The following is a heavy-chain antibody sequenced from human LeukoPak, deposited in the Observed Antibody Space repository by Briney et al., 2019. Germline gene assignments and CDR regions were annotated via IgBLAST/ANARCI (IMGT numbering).Heavy chain of an antibody. CDR2: ISWNSGSI. D-gene: IGHD3-22*01. CDR1: GFTFDDYA. J-gene: IGHJ4*02. Sequence: GGSLRLSCAASGFTFDDYAMHWVRQAPGKGLEWVSGISWNSGSIGYADSVKGRFTISRDNAKNSLYLQMNSLRAEDTALYYCAKGDDYYDSSGYSRPDYWGQGTLVTVSS. V-gene: IGHV3-9*01. CDR3: AKGDDYYDSSGYSRPDY.